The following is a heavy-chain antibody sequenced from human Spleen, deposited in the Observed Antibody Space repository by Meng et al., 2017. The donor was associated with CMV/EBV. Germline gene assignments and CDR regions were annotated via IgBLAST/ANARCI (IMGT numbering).Heavy chain of an antibody. V-gene: IGHV3-43D*03. J-gene: IGHJ4*02. CDR2: VNWNGGST. CDR3: AKASGGYSRLAPVYFDS. CDR1: GFTFSSND. Sequence: GGSLRLSCAASGFTFSSNDMHWVRQAPGKGLEWVSLVNWNGGSTNYADSVKGRFTISRDNSKNSLYLQMNSLRVEDTALYYCAKASGGYSRLAPVYFDSWGQGTLVTVSS. D-gene: IGHD6-13*01.